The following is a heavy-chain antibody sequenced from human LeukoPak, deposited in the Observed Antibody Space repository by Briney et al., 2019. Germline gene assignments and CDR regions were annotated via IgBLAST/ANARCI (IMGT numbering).Heavy chain of an antibody. CDR1: GFTFSSYA. V-gene: IGHV3-23*01. D-gene: IGHD4-17*01. J-gene: IGHJ4*02. CDR2: ISGSGGST. Sequence: GGSLRLSCAASGFTFSSYAMSWVRQAPGKGLEWVPAISGSGGSTYYADSVKGRFTISRDNSKSTLYLQMNSLRAEDTAVYYCAKDRDGDLIQWGQGTLVTVSS. CDR3: AKDRDGDLIQ.